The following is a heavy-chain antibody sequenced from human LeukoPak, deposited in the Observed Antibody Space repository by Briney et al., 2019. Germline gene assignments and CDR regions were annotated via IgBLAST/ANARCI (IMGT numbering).Heavy chain of an antibody. CDR1: GGSISSYY. CDR3: AREGTSGGLNWLDP. CDR2: IYYSGNT. J-gene: IGHJ5*02. Sequence: SETLSLTCTVSGGSISSYYWSWIRQPPGKGLEYIGYIYYSGNTNSNPSLNSRVTISVDTSKNQFSLRLSSVNAADTAVYFCAREGTSGGLNWLDPWGQGTLVTVSS. V-gene: IGHV4-59*12. D-gene: IGHD3-10*01.